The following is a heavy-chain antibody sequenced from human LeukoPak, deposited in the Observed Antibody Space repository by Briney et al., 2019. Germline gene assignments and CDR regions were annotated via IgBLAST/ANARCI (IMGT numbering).Heavy chain of an antibody. CDR1: GFTFSSYG. CDR2: ISGSGGST. Sequence: GGSLRLSCAASGFTFSSYGMSWVRQAPGKGLEWVSAISGSGGSTYYADSVKGRFTISRDNSKNTLYLQMNSLGAEDTAVYYCAKVSYYDSSGYYWLDAFDIWGQGTMVTVSS. V-gene: IGHV3-23*01. CDR3: AKVSYYDSSGYYWLDAFDI. J-gene: IGHJ3*02. D-gene: IGHD3-22*01.